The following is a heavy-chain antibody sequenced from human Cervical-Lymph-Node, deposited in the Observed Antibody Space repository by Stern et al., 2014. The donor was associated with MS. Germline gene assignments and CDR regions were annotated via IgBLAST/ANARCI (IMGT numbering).Heavy chain of an antibody. CDR1: GFSLSSGAVA. CDR3: ARTGDPWFDS. V-gene: IGHV2-5*02. CDR2: IYGDDTT. Sequence: QVTLKESGPSLVKPTETLTLTCKFSGFSLSSGAVAVAWIRQPPGKALEWLGRIYGDDTTSYRPSLSTRLTVSKDASRDHVVLVMTNMDPVDTATYYCARTGDPWFDSWGQGTLVTVSS. J-gene: IGHJ5*01. D-gene: IGHD1-1*01.